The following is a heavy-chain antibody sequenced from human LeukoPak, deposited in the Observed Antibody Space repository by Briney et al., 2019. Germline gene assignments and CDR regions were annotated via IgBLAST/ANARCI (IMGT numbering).Heavy chain of an antibody. CDR3: ARAPWSGYFPSHRFDP. V-gene: IGHV4-59*01. CDR1: GGSISSYY. CDR2: IYYSGST. Sequence: ETLSLTCTVSGGSISSYYWSWIRQPPGKGLEWIGYIYYSGSTNYNPSLKSRVTISVDTSKNQSSLKLSSVTAADTAVYYCARAPWSGYFPSHRFDPWGQGTLVTVSS. D-gene: IGHD3-3*01. J-gene: IGHJ5*02.